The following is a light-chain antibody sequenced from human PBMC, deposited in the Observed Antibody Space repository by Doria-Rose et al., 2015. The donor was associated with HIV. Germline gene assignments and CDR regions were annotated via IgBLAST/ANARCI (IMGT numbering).Light chain of an antibody. CDR3: QQYYDTPS. CDR2: WAS. Sequence: DIRMTQSPESLGMSLGERATLNCKSNQSLLYTSKDYVAWYQQRPGQTPKLLNYWASTRQSGVPARFSGSGSGTDFTLTISSLEAEDVAVYYCQQYYDTPSFGPGTTVDIK. CDR1: QSLLYTSKDY. J-gene: IGKJ3*01. V-gene: IGKV4-1*01.